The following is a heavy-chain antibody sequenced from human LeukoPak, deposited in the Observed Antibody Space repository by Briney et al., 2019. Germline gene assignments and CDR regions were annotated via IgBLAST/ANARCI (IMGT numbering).Heavy chain of an antibody. V-gene: IGHV3-7*01. CDR2: IKQDGSEK. J-gene: IGHJ2*01. CDR1: GFTFSTYW. Sequence: GGSRRLSVAASGFTFSTYWITWVRQAPGRGRGWVPNIKQDGSEKYFVDSVKGRFTISRENAKNSLYLQMNSLRAGDTAVYYCARAAYSSTWYSRYFDLWGRGTLVTVSS. CDR3: ARAAYSSTWYSRYFDL. D-gene: IGHD6-13*01.